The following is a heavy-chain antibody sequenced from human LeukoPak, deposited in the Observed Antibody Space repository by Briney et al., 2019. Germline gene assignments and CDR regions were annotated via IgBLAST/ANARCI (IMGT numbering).Heavy chain of an antibody. CDR1: GYTFTSYW. CDR3: ARGSTVTTDPNPLRILSPFDY. J-gene: IGHJ4*02. CDR2: IIPIFGTA. Sequence: PGESLKISCKGSGYTFTSYWIGWVRQMPGKGLEWMGGIIPIFGTAIYAQKFQGRVTITADESTSTAYMELSSLRSEDTAVYYCARGSTVTTDPNPLRILSPFDYWGQGTLVTVSS. D-gene: IGHD4-17*01. V-gene: IGHV1-69*01.